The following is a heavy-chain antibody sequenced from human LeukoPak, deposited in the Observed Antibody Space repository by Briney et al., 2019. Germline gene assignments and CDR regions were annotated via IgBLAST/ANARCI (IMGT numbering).Heavy chain of an antibody. Sequence: SETLSLTCTVSGGSINSYYWSWIRQPPGKGLEWIGYIYYSGSTYYNPSLKSRVTISVDTSKNQFSLKLSSVTAADTAVYFCARTHDYGGNTDFDYWGQGTLVTVSS. CDR1: GGSINSYY. CDR3: ARTHDYGGNTDFDY. CDR2: IYYSGST. D-gene: IGHD4-23*01. V-gene: IGHV4-59*01. J-gene: IGHJ4*02.